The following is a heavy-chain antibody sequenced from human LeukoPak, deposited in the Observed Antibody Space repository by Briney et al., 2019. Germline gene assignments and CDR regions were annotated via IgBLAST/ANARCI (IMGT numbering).Heavy chain of an antibody. Sequence: PSETLSLTCTVSGGSISSSSYYWGWIRQPPGKGLEWIGSIYYSGSTYYNPSLKSRVTISVDTSKNQFSLKLSSVTAADTAVYYCARHRRYYDILTGYSPDAFDIWGQGTMVTVSS. CDR2: IYYSGST. V-gene: IGHV4-39*01. CDR3: ARHRRYYDILTGYSPDAFDI. CDR1: GGSISSSSYY. J-gene: IGHJ3*02. D-gene: IGHD3-9*01.